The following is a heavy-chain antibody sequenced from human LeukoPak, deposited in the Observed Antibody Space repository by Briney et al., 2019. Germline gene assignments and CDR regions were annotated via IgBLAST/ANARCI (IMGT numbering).Heavy chain of an antibody. V-gene: IGHV4-59*08. J-gene: IGHJ4*02. CDR2: IYYSGST. D-gene: IGHD3-22*01. Sequence: SETLSLTCTVSGGSISSYYWSWVRQPPGKGLEWIGYIYYSGSTNYNPSLKSRVTISLDTSKNQFSLKLSSVTAADTAVYYCARQPSSGYYYFGYWGQGTLVTVSS. CDR1: GGSISSYY. CDR3: ARQPSSGYYYFGY.